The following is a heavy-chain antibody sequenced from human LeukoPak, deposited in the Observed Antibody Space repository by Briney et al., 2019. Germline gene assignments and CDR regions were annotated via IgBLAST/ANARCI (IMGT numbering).Heavy chain of an antibody. J-gene: IGHJ4*02. CDR3: AKNDGWVQYAN. V-gene: IGHV3-74*03. Sequence: GSLRLSCTASGFTFSGHWIHWVRQAPGMGLVWVSRINERGTDSMYAESVKGRFTISRDNAKNSLYLQMNSLRAEDTAVYYCAKNDGWVQYANWGQGTLVTVSS. D-gene: IGHD5-24*01. CDR2: INERGTDS. CDR1: GFTFSGHW.